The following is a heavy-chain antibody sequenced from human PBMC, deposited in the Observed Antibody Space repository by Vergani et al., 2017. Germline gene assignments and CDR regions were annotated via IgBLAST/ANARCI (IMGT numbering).Heavy chain of an antibody. J-gene: IGHJ4*02. CDR3: ARDGAGSSTSGREWELLRGSYFDY. CDR2: ISSSSSYT. Sequence: QVQLVESGGGLVKPGGSLRLSCAASGFTFSDYYMSWIRQAPGKGLEWVSYISSSSSYTNYADSVKGRFTISRDNAKNSLYLQMNSLRAEDTAVYYCARDGAGSSTSGREWELLRGSYFDYWGQGTLVTVSS. V-gene: IGHV3-11*05. D-gene: IGHD2-2*01. CDR1: GFTFSDYY.